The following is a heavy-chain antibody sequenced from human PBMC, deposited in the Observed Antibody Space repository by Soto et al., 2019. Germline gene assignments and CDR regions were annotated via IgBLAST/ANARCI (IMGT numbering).Heavy chain of an antibody. D-gene: IGHD7-27*01. CDR2: ISGSGGST. Sequence: GRSLRLSCAASGFTFSIFAMSWVRQSPGKGLEWVSTISGSGGSTYYADAVKGRFTISRDNSIGTLYLQMKSLRVEDTAIYYCAKEVSLGSTVDLGYWGQGALVTVSS. CDR1: GFTFSIFA. V-gene: IGHV3-23*01. CDR3: AKEVSLGSTVDLGY. J-gene: IGHJ4*02.